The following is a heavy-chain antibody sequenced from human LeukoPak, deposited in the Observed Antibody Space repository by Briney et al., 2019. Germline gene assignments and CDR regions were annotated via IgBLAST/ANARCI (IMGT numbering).Heavy chain of an antibody. CDR2: ISSSSSYI. D-gene: IGHD3-3*01. Sequence: GGSLRLSCAASGFTFSSYSMNWVRQAPGKELEWVSSISSSSSYIYYADSVKGRFTISRDNAKNSLYLQMNSLRAEDTAVYYCARDGGAGTFDYWGQGTLVTVSS. CDR3: ARDGGAGTFDY. V-gene: IGHV3-21*01. J-gene: IGHJ4*02. CDR1: GFTFSSYS.